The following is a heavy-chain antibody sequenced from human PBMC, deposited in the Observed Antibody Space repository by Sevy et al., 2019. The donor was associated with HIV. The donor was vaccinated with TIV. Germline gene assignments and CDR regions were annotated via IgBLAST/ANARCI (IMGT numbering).Heavy chain of an antibody. V-gene: IGHV1-2*02. CDR3: ARDVKGVVPALWFGRGVGYYYMDV. CDR2: INPNSGGT. CDR1: GYTFTGYY. Sequence: ASVKVSCKASGYTFTGYYMHWVRQAPGQGLEWMGWINPNSGGTNYAQKFQGRVTMTRDTSISTAYMELSRLRYDDTAEYYCARDVKGVVPALWFGRGVGYYYMDVWGKGTTVTVSS. D-gene: IGHD3-10*01. J-gene: IGHJ6*03.